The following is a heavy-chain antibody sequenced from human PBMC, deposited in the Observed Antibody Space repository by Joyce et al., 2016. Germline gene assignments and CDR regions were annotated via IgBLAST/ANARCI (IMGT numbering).Heavy chain of an antibody. V-gene: IGHV3-30*02. J-gene: IGHJ4*02. CDR1: GFTFGAYG. D-gene: IGHD1-26*01. CDR3: ARDGSHYEVDD. CDR2: MTTDGREK. Sequence: QVQLVESGGGVVQPGGSLRFSCVASGFTFGAYGMHWVRQAPGKGLEGVAFMTTDGREKYYADSVKGRLTISRDNSKSTLYAQMNSLRGEDTAVYYCARDGSHYEVDDWGQGTLVTVSS.